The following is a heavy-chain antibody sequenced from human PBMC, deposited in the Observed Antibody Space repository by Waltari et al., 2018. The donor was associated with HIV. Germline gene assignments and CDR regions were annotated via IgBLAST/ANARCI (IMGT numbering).Heavy chain of an antibody. Sequence: QITLEESGPTLVKPTQTLTLTCTFSGFSLSTSGVGVGWIRQPPGKALEWRALIYWNGNKHYSPSLKSRVTITKETSNDQVVLRMTNMDPADTATYFCARRPGYCSGTRCYYSHWFDPWGQGTLVTVSS. CDR2: IYWNGNK. D-gene: IGHD2-2*03. CDR3: ARRPGYCSGTRCYYSHWFDP. V-gene: IGHV2-5*01. J-gene: IGHJ5*02. CDR1: GFSLSTSGVG.